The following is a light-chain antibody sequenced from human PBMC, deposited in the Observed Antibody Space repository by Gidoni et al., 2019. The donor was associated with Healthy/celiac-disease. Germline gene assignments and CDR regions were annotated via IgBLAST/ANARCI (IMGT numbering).Light chain of an antibody. Sequence: QSALTPPASVSGSPGPSIPISCTGTSSDVGSYNLVSWYQQHPGKAPKLMIYAGSKRPSGGSNRFSGSKSGNTASLTSSGLQAEDEADYYCCSYAGSSTFEGVFGGGTKLTVL. J-gene: IGLJ3*02. CDR1: SSDVGSYNL. CDR2: AGS. V-gene: IGLV2-23*03. CDR3: CSYAGSSTFEGV.